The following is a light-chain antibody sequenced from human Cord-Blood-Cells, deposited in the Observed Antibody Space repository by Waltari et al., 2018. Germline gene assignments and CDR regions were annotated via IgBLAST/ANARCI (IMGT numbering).Light chain of an antibody. CDR1: NIGAGYD. V-gene: IGLV1-40*01. CDR3: QSYDSSHWV. Sequence: QSVLTQPPSVSGAPGQRVTISNIGAGYDVHWYQQLPGTAPKLLIYGNSNRPSGGPDRFSGSKSGTSASLAITGLQAEDEADYYCQSYDSSHWVFGGGTKLTVL. J-gene: IGLJ3*02. CDR2: GNS.